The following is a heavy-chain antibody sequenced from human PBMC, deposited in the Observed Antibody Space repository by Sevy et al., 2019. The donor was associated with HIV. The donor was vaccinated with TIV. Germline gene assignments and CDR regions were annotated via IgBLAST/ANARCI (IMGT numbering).Heavy chain of an antibody. V-gene: IGHV3-74*01. CDR2: INSDGSST. CDR3: ARGGRPAGFDY. J-gene: IGHJ4*02. D-gene: IGHD2-2*01. CDR1: GVTFSSHW. Sequence: GGSLRLSCAASGVTFSSHWMHWVRHTPGKGLVWVSRINSDGSSTSYADSVKGRFTISRDNAKNTLYLQMNSLSAEDTAVYFCARGGRPAGFDYWGQGTLVTVSS.